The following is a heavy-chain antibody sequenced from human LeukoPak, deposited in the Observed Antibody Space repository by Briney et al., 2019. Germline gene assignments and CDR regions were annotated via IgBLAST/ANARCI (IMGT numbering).Heavy chain of an antibody. CDR1: GDSISSSPYY. D-gene: IGHD6-13*01. CDR2: IYYSGST. J-gene: IGHJ5*02. CDR3: ARYSWYRFNWFNP. V-gene: IGHV4-39*07. Sequence: KPSETLSLTCTVSGDSISSSPYYWGWIRQPPGKGLEWIVSIYYSGSTYYNPSLKSRVTISVDTSKNQFSLKLSSVTAADTAVYYCARYSWYRFNWFNPWGQGTLVTVSS.